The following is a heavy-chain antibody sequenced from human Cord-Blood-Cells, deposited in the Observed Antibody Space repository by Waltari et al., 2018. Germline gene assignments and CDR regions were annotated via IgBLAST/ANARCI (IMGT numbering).Heavy chain of an antibody. CDR3: ARLGSSYYFDY. CDR2: IYYSGST. V-gene: IGHV4-39*01. Sequence: QLQLQESGPGLVKPSETLSLTCTVSGGPLSSSSYYWGWIRQPPGKGLEWIGSIYYSGSTYYNPSLKSRVTISVDTSKNQFSLKLSSVTAADTAVYYCARLGSSYYFDYWGQGTLVTVSS. CDR1: GGPLSSSSYY. J-gene: IGHJ4*02. D-gene: IGHD6-6*01.